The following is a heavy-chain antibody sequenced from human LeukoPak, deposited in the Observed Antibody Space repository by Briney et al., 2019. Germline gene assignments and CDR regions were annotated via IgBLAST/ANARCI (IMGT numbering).Heavy chain of an antibody. CDR2: ISAGGATI. Sequence: PGGSLRLSCAASGFSFSTYAMSWVRQAPGKGLEWVSAISAGGATIYYADSVKGRFTFSRGNSKNTLYLHMNSLRAEDTAIYYCGKDSGWTLFYHCYYMDVRGKGTTVTVSS. J-gene: IGHJ6*03. CDR1: GFSFSTYA. D-gene: IGHD3/OR15-3a*01. CDR3: GKDSGWTLFYHCYYMDV. V-gene: IGHV3-23*01.